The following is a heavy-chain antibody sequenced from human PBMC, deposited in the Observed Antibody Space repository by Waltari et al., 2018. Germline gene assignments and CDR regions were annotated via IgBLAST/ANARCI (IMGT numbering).Heavy chain of an antibody. J-gene: IGHJ4*02. D-gene: IGHD5-18*01. Sequence: QVQLQQWGAGLVKPSETLSLTCAVYRASLRNYFWSWIRQAPGKGLEWIGEINHGGTTNYNPSLKGRVTISVDTSKSQFSLRLRSVTAADTAVYYCARGYSNGYGPGDSWGQGTLVTVSS. CDR3: ARGYSNGYGPGDS. CDR2: INHGGTT. V-gene: IGHV4-34*01. CDR1: RASLRNYF.